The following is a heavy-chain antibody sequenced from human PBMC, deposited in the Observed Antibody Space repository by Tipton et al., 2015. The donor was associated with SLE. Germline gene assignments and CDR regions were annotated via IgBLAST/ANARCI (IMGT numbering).Heavy chain of an antibody. D-gene: IGHD2-2*01. CDR1: GGSISFHY. CDR3: ARDGGEDSSTSLDY. Sequence: TLSLTCTVSGGSISFHYWSWIRQPPGKGLEWIGYIFYSGSTNYNPSLKSRVTISVDTSKNQFSLKLSSVTAADTAVYYCARDGGEDSSTSLDYWGQGTLVTVSS. V-gene: IGHV4-59*11. J-gene: IGHJ4*02. CDR2: IFYSGST.